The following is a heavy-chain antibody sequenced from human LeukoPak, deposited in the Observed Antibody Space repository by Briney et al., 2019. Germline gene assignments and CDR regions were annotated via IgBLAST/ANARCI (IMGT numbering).Heavy chain of an antibody. CDR2: INSDGRST. CDR1: GFTFSSYW. D-gene: IGHD3-3*01. J-gene: IGHJ4*02. Sequence: PGRSLRLSCAASGFTFSSYWMHWVRQAPGKGLVWVSRINSDGRSTSYADSVKGRFTISRDNAKNTLYLQMNSLRAEDTAVYYCARHLDDFWSGYPDYWGQGTLVTASS. V-gene: IGHV3-74*01. CDR3: ARHLDDFWSGYPDY.